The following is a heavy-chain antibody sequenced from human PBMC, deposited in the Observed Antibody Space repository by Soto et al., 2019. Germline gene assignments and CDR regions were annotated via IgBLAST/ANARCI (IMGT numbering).Heavy chain of an antibody. J-gene: IGHJ4*02. CDR1: GFTFSGYA. CDR3: TKHNGGPYPPSDY. Sequence: GGSLTLSCTASGFTFSGYAMYWVRQASGKGLEWVGLIRSKANSYATAYAASVNGTFTMSREDPKIKAYLQSNSLKTEDTAVYYCTKHNGGPYPPSDYWGQGTLVTVSS. CDR2: IRSKANSYAT. D-gene: IGHD4-17*01. V-gene: IGHV3-73*01.